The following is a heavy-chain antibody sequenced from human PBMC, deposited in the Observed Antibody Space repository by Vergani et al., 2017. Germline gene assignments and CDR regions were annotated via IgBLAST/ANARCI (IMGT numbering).Heavy chain of an antibody. V-gene: IGHV4-39*01. CDR2: IYDNGNT. CDR3: AINRAIELAGRMHYYYAIDV. Sequence: QLQLQESGPGLVKPSETLSLTCAVSGVSIKSRSYYWGWIRQSPGKGLEWIGSIYDNGNTYYNPSLKSRVAISVDTSKNQVSLNLGSVTAADTAVYCCAINRAIELAGRMHYYYAIDVWGQGTTVTVSS. CDR1: GVSIKSRSYY. J-gene: IGHJ6*02. D-gene: IGHD5-24*01.